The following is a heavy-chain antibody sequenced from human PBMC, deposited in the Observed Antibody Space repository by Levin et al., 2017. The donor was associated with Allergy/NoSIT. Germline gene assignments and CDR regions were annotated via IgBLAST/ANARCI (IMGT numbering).Heavy chain of an antibody. D-gene: IGHD5-12*01. J-gene: IGHJ4*02. CDR1: GFSFSHYA. CDR2: ITESGHST. CDR3: AKALGGYDFDY. V-gene: IGHV3-23*01. Sequence: SGVSLRLSCAASGFSFSHYAMSWVRQAPGKGLEWVSLITESGHSTYYADSVKGRFTFSRDNSRNTLFLQMNSLRAEDTAVYYCAKALGGYDFDYWGQGALVTVSS.